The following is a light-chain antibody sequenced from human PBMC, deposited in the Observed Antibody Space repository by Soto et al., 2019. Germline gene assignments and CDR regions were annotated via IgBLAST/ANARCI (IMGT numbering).Light chain of an antibody. CDR1: SSNIGADYD. J-gene: IGLJ1*01. Sequence: QSVLAQPPSVSGATGQRVTISCTGSSSNIGADYDVHWYRQFPGAATKLLLYRSSHRPSGVPDRFSGSKSGTSASLAITGLQTDDEAADFRQTSYSGLVGLIFGTGTKLTVL. V-gene: IGLV1-40*01. CDR3: QTSYSGLVGLI. CDR2: RSS.